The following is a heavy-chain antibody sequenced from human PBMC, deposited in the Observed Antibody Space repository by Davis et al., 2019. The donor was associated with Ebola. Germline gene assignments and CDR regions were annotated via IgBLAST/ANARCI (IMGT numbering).Heavy chain of an antibody. Sequence: GESLKISCAASGFTVSSNYMTWVRQAPGKGLEWVSLIYSGGTTFYVDSVKGRFTISRDNSKNTLYLQMNSLRAEDTAVYYCARASQYSSPLDVWGKGTTVTVSS. CDR2: IYSGGTT. CDR3: ARASQYSSPLDV. J-gene: IGHJ6*04. V-gene: IGHV3-66*02. CDR1: GFTVSSNY. D-gene: IGHD6-6*01.